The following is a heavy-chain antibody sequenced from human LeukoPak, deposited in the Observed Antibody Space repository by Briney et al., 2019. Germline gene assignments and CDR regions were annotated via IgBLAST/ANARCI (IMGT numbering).Heavy chain of an antibody. D-gene: IGHD6-6*01. CDR1: GVTFSNYW. CDR2: IKEDGSDE. J-gene: IGHJ4*02. CDR3: ARGGSDSDY. V-gene: IGHV3-7*04. Sequence: GGSLRLSCEASGVTFSNYWMTWVRQAPGKGLEWVANIKEDGSDENYVDSVKGRFTISRDNGKNSLYLQMNALRVEDTAVYYCARGGSDSDYWGQGTLVTVSS.